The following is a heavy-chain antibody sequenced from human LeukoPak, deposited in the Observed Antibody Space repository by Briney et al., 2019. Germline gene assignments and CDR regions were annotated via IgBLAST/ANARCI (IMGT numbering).Heavy chain of an antibody. V-gene: IGHV4-39*01. CDR1: GGSFSGYY. J-gene: IGHJ4*02. CDR3: ARHRLYYYDSSGYYSSYFDY. CDR2: IYYSGST. Sequence: SETLSLTCAVYGGSFSGYYWGWIRQPPGKGLEWIGSIYYSGSTYYNPSLKSRVTISVDTSKNQFSLKLSSVTAADTAVYYCARHRLYYYDSSGYYSSYFDYWGQGTLVTVSS. D-gene: IGHD3-22*01.